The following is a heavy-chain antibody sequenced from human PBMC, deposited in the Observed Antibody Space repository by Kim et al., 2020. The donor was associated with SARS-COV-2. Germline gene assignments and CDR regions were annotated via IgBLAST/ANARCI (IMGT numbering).Heavy chain of an antibody. V-gene: IGHV4-31*02. CDR2: GSL. J-gene: IGHJ5*02. CDR3: AREWQGWFDP. Sequence: GSLYYNPSLKSRVTISVDTSKNQFSLKLSSVTAADTAVYYCAREWQGWFDPWGQGTLVTVSS.